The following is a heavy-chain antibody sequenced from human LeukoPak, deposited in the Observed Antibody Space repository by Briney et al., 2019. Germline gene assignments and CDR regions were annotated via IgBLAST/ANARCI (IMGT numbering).Heavy chain of an antibody. Sequence: PGRSLRLSCAASGFTFDDYAMHWVRQAPGKGLEWVSGISWNSGSIGYADSVKGRFTISRDNAKNSLYLQMNSLRAEDTALYYCAKDTRTGITTATPFDYWGQGTLVTVSS. D-gene: IGHD4-11*01. CDR1: GFTFDDYA. V-gene: IGHV3-9*01. CDR3: AKDTRTGITTATPFDY. J-gene: IGHJ4*02. CDR2: ISWNSGSI.